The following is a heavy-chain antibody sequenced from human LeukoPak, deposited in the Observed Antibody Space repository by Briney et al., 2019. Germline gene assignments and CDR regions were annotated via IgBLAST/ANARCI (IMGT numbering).Heavy chain of an antibody. V-gene: IGHV3-21*01. CDR2: IISTGSYI. CDR3: ARGVGGYCSGGSCYGGWLDY. J-gene: IGHJ4*02. D-gene: IGHD2-15*01. Sequence: GGSLRLSCAASGFTFSSYSINWVRQAPGKGLEWVSYIISTGSYISYADSVKGRFTISRDNAKNSLYLQMNSLRAEDTAVYYCARGVGGYCSGGSCYGGWLDYWGQGTPVTVSS. CDR1: GFTFSSYS.